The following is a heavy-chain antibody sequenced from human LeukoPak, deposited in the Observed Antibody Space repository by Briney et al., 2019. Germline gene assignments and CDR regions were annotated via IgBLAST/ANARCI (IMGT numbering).Heavy chain of an antibody. J-gene: IGHJ4*02. V-gene: IGHV4-34*01. Sequence: SETLSLTCAVYGGSFSSYYWSWIRQPPGKGLEWIGEINHSGSTNYNPSLKSRVTISVDTSKNQFSLKLSSVTAADTAVYYCAGHSYGTYYWGQGTLVTVSS. CDR1: GGSFSSYY. CDR2: INHSGST. D-gene: IGHD5-18*01. CDR3: AGHSYGTYY.